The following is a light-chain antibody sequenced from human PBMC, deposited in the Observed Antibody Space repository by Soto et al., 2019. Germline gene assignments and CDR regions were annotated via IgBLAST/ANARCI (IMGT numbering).Light chain of an antibody. CDR3: QHYKSYTWT. CDR1: QSIDSW. V-gene: IGKV1-5*03. J-gene: IGKJ1*01. Sequence: DIQITQSPSTLSASVGDRVTITCRASQSIDSWLAWYQQKPGKAPKLLMYKASSLESGVPSRFSGSGSETEFTLTISSLQPDDFATYYCQHYKSYTWTFGQGTKVDIK. CDR2: KAS.